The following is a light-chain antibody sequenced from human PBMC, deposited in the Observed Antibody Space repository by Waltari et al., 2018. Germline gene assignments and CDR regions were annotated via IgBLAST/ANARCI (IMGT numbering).Light chain of an antibody. J-gene: IGLJ3*02. V-gene: IGLV8-61*01. CDR3: ALYMGSGIWV. CDR2: KAN. CDR1: SGSLSTTSS. Sequence: QTVVTQAPSLSVSPGGTVTLTCALSSGSLSTTSSATWYQQTPGQAPRTPVYKANARSSGVPDRFSGSILGNTAALTITGAQADDESDYYCALYMGSGIWVFGGGTRLTVL.